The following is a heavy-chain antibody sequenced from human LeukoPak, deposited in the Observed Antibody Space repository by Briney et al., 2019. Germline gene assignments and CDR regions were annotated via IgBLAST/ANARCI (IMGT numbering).Heavy chain of an antibody. CDR2: IQQDGDEK. CDR3: ARVARGYPDS. CDR1: GFTFTTYW. J-gene: IGHJ4*02. V-gene: IGHV3-7*04. D-gene: IGHD3-3*01. Sequence: GGSLRLSCATSGFTFTTYWMAWVRQAPGKGLEWVAQIQQDGDEKYSVDSVKGRFTISRDNAKNSLYLQMNSLRAGDTAVYHCARVARGYPDSWGQGTLVTVSS.